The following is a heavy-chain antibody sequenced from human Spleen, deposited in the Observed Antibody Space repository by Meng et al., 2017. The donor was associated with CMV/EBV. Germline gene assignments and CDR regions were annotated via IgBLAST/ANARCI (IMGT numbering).Heavy chain of an antibody. CDR2: NNTIVGVP. CDR1: GGGCSSFS. CDR3: VRDWHKGSSAYSVFDP. Sequence: GGGCSSFSSKGVRRAPEQGLEWRGGNNTIVGVPNDARKLQGRHTLGADTSTSTAYMEVTSLTSTDTAVYYCVRDWHKGSSAYSVFDPWGQGTLVTVSS. J-gene: IGHJ5*02. D-gene: IGHD6-13*01. V-gene: IGHV1-69*10.